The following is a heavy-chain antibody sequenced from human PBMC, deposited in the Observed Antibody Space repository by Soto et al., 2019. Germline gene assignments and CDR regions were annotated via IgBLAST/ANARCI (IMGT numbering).Heavy chain of an antibody. CDR1: GGTFSSYA. D-gene: IGHD6-6*01. Sequence: SVKVSCKASGGTFSSYAISWVRQAPGQGLEWMGGIIPIFGTANYAQKFQGRVTITADESTSTAYMELSSLRSEDTAVYYCARRGSSSNSNYYYYGMDVWGQGTTVTVSS. V-gene: IGHV1-69*13. CDR2: IIPIFGTA. CDR3: ARRGSSSNSNYYYYGMDV. J-gene: IGHJ6*02.